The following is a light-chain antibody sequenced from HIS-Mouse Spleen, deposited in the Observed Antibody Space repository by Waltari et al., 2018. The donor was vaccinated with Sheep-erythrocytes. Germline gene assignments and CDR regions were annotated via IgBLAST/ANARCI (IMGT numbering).Light chain of an antibody. CDR3: CSYAGSSTWV. CDR2: EGS. V-gene: IGLV2-23*01. J-gene: IGLJ3*02. CDR1: SSDVGSYNL. Sequence: QSALTQPASVSGSPGQSITISCTGTSSDVGSYNLVSWYQQHPGKAPKLMIYEGSKRLLVVCKRFSVAKSGNTASLTISGLQAEDEADYYCCSYAGSSTWVFGGGTKLTVL.